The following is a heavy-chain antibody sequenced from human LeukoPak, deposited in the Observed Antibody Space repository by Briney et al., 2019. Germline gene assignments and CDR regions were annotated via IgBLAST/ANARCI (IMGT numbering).Heavy chain of an antibody. Sequence: GGSLRLSCAASGFTFSNAWMSWVRQAPGKGLEWVGRFKSKTDGGTTDYGAPVKGKFTISRDDSKNTLYLQMNSLKTEDAAVYYWTYYYEAYWGQGTLVTVSS. CDR3: TYYYEAY. CDR2: FKSKTDGGTT. D-gene: IGHD3-22*01. J-gene: IGHJ4*02. CDR1: GFTFSNAW. V-gene: IGHV3-15*01.